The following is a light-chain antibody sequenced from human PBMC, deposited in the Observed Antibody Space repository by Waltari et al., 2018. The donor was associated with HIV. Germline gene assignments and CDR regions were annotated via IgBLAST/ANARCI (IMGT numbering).Light chain of an antibody. V-gene: IGLV1-40*01. Sequence: QSALTRPPSVSGAPGQRVTISCTAGRSNIGARYHVHRYQQLPGTAPKLLIYANINRPSGVPDRFSGSKSGTSASLAITGLQAEDEADYYCQSFDNSLGGSVIFGGGTKLTVL. J-gene: IGLJ2*01. CDR3: QSFDNSLGGSVI. CDR2: ANI. CDR1: RSNIGARYH.